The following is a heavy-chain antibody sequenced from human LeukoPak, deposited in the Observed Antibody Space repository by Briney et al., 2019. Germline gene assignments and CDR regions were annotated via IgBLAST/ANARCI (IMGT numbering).Heavy chain of an antibody. J-gene: IGHJ1*01. CDR2: IYDSGTT. CDR1: GGSISSYY. CDR3: ARGPGYFQH. Sequence: KPSGTLSLTCTVSGGSISSYYWSWIRQPPGEGLEWIGYIYDSGTTNYNPSLKSRVTILIDTSKNQFSLKLNSVTAADTAVYYCARGPGYFQHWGQGTLVTVSS. D-gene: IGHD2-8*02. V-gene: IGHV4-59*01.